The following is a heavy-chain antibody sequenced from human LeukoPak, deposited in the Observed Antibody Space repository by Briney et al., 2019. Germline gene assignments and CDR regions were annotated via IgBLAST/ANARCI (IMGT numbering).Heavy chain of an antibody. Sequence: GGSLRLSCTASGFAFSFFAMSRLRQPPGKGLEWVSTINANSGATSYAASVRGRFTISRDNSKNKLYLQLNSLRAEDTALYYCARPNMGLTWSWFDPWGQGTLVIVSS. CDR3: ARPNMGLTWSWFDP. J-gene: IGHJ5*02. V-gene: IGHV3-23*01. CDR2: INANSGAT. D-gene: IGHD3-3*01. CDR1: GFAFSFFA.